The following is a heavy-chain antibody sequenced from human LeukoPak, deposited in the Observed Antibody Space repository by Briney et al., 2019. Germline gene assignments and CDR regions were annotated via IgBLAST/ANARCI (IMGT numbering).Heavy chain of an antibody. V-gene: IGHV3-74*01. Sequence: GGSLRLSCAASGFTFSSYWMHWVRQAPGKGLVWVSRINSDGSSTSYADSVKGRFTFSRDNAKNTLYLQMNSLRAEDTAVYYCAREWSGYAFDIWGQGTMVTVSS. J-gene: IGHJ3*02. CDR1: GFTFSSYW. CDR2: INSDGSST. D-gene: IGHD5-18*01. CDR3: AREWSGYAFDI.